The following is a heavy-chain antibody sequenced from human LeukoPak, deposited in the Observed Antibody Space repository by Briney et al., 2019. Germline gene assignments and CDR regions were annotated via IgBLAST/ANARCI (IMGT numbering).Heavy chain of an antibody. J-gene: IGHJ4*02. CDR3: AREGYYGSGSPPSFFDY. Sequence: PGGSLRLSCTASGFTFSTYSMNWVRQAPGKGLEWVSYISSSSSTIYYADSVKGRFTISRDNSRSTLYLQMNSLRPEDTAIYYCAREGYYGSGSPPSFFDYWGQGTLVTVSS. CDR2: ISSSSSTI. D-gene: IGHD3-10*01. V-gene: IGHV3-48*01. CDR1: GFTFSTYS.